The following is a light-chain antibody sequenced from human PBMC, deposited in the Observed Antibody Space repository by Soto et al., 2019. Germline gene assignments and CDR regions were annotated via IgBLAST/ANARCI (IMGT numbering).Light chain of an antibody. CDR3: QQYGGSPMYT. CDR2: GAS. CDR1: QSVRSSY. Sequence: EIVLTQSPDTLSVSPGERATLSCRASQSVRSSYLAWYQQKPGQAPRLVVHGASNRAAGIPDRFSGRGSGTDFTLTISRLEPEDFAVYYCQQYGGSPMYTFGQGTKVDIK. V-gene: IGKV3-20*01. J-gene: IGKJ2*01.